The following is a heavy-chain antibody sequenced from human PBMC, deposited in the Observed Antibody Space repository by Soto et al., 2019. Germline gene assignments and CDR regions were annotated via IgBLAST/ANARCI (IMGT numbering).Heavy chain of an antibody. D-gene: IGHD3-3*01. Sequence: PGGSLRLSCAASGFTFRTYEMNWVRQAPGKGLEWIAYSSSTGNTIRYADSVEGRFTISKDNAKNSLYLQMNSLRAEDTAVYYCARVLERGGYGMDVWGQGTTVTVSS. CDR3: ARVLERGGYGMDV. V-gene: IGHV3-48*03. CDR2: SSSTGNTI. J-gene: IGHJ6*02. CDR1: GFTFRTYE.